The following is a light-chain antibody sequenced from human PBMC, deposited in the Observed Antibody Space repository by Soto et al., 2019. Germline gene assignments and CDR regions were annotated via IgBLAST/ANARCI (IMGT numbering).Light chain of an antibody. V-gene: IGKV1-33*01. Sequence: DIQMTQSPLSLSASVGDRVTITCRASESITSYLNWYQQKPGKAPKLLIYDASNLETGVPSRFSGSGSGTDFTFTISTLQPEDIATFYCQQYDNLPITFGQGTRLEIK. CDR2: DAS. CDR1: ESITSY. CDR3: QQYDNLPIT. J-gene: IGKJ5*01.